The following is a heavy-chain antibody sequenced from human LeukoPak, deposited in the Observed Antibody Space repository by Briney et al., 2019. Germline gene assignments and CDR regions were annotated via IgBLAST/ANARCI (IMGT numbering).Heavy chain of an antibody. J-gene: IGHJ4*02. CDR2: INHSGST. V-gene: IGHV4-34*01. D-gene: IGHD7-27*01. CDR3: AGWGSGNN. Sequence: SETLSLTCAVYGGSFSGYYWSWIRQPPGKGLEWIGEINHSGSTNYIPSLKSRVTISVDTSKNQFSLRLSSVTAADTAVYYCAGWGSGNNWGQGTLVAVSS. CDR1: GGSFSGYY.